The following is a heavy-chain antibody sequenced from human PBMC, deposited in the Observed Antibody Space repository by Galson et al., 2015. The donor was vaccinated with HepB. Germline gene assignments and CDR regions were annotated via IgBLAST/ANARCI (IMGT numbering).Heavy chain of an antibody. J-gene: IGHJ3*02. CDR1: GFTFSSYT. Sequence: SLRLSCAASGFTFSSYTMHWVRQAPGKGLEWVAVISYDGSNKYYADSVKGRFTISRDNSKNTLYLQMNSLRAEDTAVYYCARDNRVRLQTYGSGRGAFDIWGQGTMVTVSS. D-gene: IGHD3-10*01. V-gene: IGHV3-30*04. CDR3: ARDNRVRLQTYGSGRGAFDI. CDR2: ISYDGSNK.